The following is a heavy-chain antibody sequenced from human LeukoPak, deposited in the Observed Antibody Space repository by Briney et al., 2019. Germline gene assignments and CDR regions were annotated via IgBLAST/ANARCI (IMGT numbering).Heavy chain of an antibody. D-gene: IGHD4-17*01. Sequence: GGSLRLSCAASGFTFSSYWMSWVRQAPGKGLEWVANIKQDGSEKYYVDSVKGRFTISRDNAKNSLYLQMNSLRAEDTAVYYCARRPSRRVTAVTMFDYWGQGTLVTVSS. CDR1: GFTFSSYW. V-gene: IGHV3-7*01. J-gene: IGHJ4*02. CDR3: ARRPSRRVTAVTMFDY. CDR2: IKQDGSEK.